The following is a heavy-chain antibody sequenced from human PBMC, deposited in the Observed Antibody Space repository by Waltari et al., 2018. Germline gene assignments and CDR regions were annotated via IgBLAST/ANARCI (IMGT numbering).Heavy chain of an antibody. CDR3: ARDGKLWWPLGVD. D-gene: IGHD2-21*01. J-gene: IGHJ4*02. Sequence: QLQLQESGPGLVKPSETLSLTCTVSGGSISSSSYYWGWLRQPPGKGLEWIGSIYYSGSTYYNPSLKSRVTISVDTSKNQFSLKLSSVTAADTAVYYCARDGKLWWPLGVDWGQGTLVTVSS. V-gene: IGHV4-39*07. CDR1: GGSISSSSYY. CDR2: IYYSGST.